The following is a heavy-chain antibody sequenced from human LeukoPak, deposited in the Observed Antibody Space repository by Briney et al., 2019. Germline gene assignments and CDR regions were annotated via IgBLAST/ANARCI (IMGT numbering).Heavy chain of an antibody. D-gene: IGHD1-7*01. J-gene: IGHJ4*02. CDR3: ARGRTSEFDY. CDR2: ISSSGTYI. CDR1: GITFSTYS. V-gene: IGHV3-21*01. Sequence: GGSLRLSCAVSGITFSTYSMNWVRQAPGKGLEWVSSISSSGTYIYYADSVKGRFTISRDNAKNSLYLQMNSLRAEDTAVYYCARGRTSEFDYWGQGTLVTVSS.